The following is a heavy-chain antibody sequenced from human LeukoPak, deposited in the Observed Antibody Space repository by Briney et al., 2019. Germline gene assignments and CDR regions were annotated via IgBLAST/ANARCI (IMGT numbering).Heavy chain of an antibody. D-gene: IGHD4-11*01. V-gene: IGHV3-23*01. CDR1: GFTFSNYD. J-gene: IGHJ3*02. CDR2: ISGSGGST. CDR3: AKGGLPLDAFDI. Sequence: GGSLRLSCAPSGFTFSNYDFNWVRQTPGKGLEWVSAISGSGGSTYYADSVKGRFTISRDNSKNTLYLQMNSLRAEDTAVYYCAKGGLPLDAFDIWGQGTMVTVSS.